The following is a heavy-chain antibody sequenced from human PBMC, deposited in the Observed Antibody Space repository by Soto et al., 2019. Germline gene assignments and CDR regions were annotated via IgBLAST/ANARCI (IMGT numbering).Heavy chain of an antibody. CDR1: GGSMSSYY. D-gene: IGHD3-10*01. Sequence: PSETLSLTCTVSGGSMSSYYWSWIRRPPGKGLEWIGYIYYSGSTNYHPSLKSRVTISVDTSKNQFSLKLSSVTAEDTAVYYCARRHISGSHDYWGQGTQVTVSS. CDR2: IYYSGST. V-gene: IGHV4-59*08. J-gene: IGHJ4*02. CDR3: ARRHISGSHDY.